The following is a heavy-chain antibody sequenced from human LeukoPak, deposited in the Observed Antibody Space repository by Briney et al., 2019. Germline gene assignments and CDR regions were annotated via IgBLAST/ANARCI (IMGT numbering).Heavy chain of an antibody. J-gene: IGHJ4*02. CDR1: GFTFSNYD. CDR3: ARQNTPHGNFDY. CDR2: IGVAANT. Sequence: GGSLRLSCAASGFTFSNYDMHWVRQATGKGLEWVSAIGVAANTFYSGSVKGRFTISRENAKNSLYLLMTSQRAEDTAMYYCARQNTPHGNFDYWGQGTLVTVSS. D-gene: IGHD1-26*01. V-gene: IGHV3-13*01.